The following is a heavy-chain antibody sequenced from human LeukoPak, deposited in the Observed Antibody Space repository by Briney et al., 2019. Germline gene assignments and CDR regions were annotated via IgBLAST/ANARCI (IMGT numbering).Heavy chain of an antibody. V-gene: IGHV4-59*01. CDR2: VYYSGTT. J-gene: IGHJ5*02. CDR1: GGSMSSYY. Sequence: PSETPSLTCTVSGGSMSSYYWSWIRQPPGKGLEWIGYVYYSGTTNYNPSLRSRVTISVDTSKNQFSLKLSSVTAADTAVYYCARGGIQLWSNNWVDPWGQGILVTVSS. CDR3: ARGGIQLWSNNWVDP. D-gene: IGHD5-18*01.